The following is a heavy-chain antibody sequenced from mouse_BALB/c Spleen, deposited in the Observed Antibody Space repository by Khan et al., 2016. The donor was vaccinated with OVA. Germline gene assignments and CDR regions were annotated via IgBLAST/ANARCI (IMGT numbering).Heavy chain of an antibody. D-gene: IGHD1-1*01. CDR3: ARDTTVESYWYFDV. V-gene: IGHV2-9*02. J-gene: IGHJ1*01. CDR1: GFSLTSYG. Sequence: QVQLKESGPGLVAPSQSLSITCTVSGFSLTSYGVHWVHQPPGKGLEWLGVIWAGGSTNYNSALLSRLSISKDNSKSQVFLKMNSLQTDDTAMYYCARDTTVESYWYFDVWGAGTTVTVSS. CDR2: IWAGGST.